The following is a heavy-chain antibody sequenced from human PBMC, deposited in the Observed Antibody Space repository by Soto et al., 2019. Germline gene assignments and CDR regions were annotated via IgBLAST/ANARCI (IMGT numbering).Heavy chain of an antibody. J-gene: IGHJ6*02. CDR1: GGTFSSYA. CDR3: ARYCSSTSCYTGGGPLYYYYGMDV. D-gene: IGHD2-2*02. Sequence: QVQLVQSGAEVKKPGSSVKVSCKASGGTFSSYAISWVRQAPGQGLEWMGGIIPIFGTANYAQKFQGRVTITADESTSTAYMELRSLRSEDTAVYYCARYCSSTSCYTGGGPLYYYYGMDVWGQGTTVTVSS. CDR2: IIPIFGTA. V-gene: IGHV1-69*01.